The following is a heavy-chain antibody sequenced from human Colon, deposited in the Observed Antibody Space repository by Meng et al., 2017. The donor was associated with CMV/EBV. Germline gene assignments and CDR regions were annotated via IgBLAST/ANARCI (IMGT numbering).Heavy chain of an antibody. Sequence: QGHLKRLVQELLKPPRTLSLTWGVSGGSLSVYYWPWIRQSPGKGLEWIGEINQSGSTNYNPSLKSRVTVSVDTSKNQFSLRLTSVTAADSALYYCAREAGPFFGVIVYDSWGQGTLVTVSS. CDR2: INQSGST. D-gene: IGHD3-3*01. CDR3: AREAGPFFGVIVYDS. V-gene: IGHV4-34*01. CDR1: GGSLSVYY. J-gene: IGHJ4*02.